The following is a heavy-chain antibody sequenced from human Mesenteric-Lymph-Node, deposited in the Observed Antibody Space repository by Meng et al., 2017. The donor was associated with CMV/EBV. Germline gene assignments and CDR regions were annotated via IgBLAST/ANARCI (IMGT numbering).Heavy chain of an antibody. CDR1: GDTCPGHV. D-gene: IGHD2-2*01. CDR3: AREHCSSTSCFPNY. J-gene: IGHJ4*02. Sequence: SGDTCPGHVSSWVRQAPGQGLELMGWISAYNGNTNYAQKLQGRVTMTTDTSTSTAYMELRSLRSDDTAVYYCAREHCSSTSCFPNYWGQGTLVTVSS. V-gene: IGHV1-18*01. CDR2: ISAYNGNT.